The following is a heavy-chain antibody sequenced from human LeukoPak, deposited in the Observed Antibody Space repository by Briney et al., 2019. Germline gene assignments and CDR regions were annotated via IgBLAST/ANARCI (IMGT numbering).Heavy chain of an antibody. J-gene: IGHJ4*02. CDR2: INSDGSST. Sequence: PGGSLRLSCAASGFTFSSYWMHWVRQAPGKGLVWVSRINSDGSSTSYADSVKGRFTISRDNAKNTLYLQMNSLRAEDTAVYYCASENTYYDFWSGRHREYYFDYWGQGTLVTGSS. CDR1: GFTFSSYW. CDR3: ASENTYYDFWSGRHREYYFDY. D-gene: IGHD3-3*01. V-gene: IGHV3-74*01.